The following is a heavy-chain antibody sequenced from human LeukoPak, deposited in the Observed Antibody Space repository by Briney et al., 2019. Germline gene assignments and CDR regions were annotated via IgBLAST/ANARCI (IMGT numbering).Heavy chain of an antibody. Sequence: GSLRLSCAASGFTFSRYWMTWVRQAPGRGLEWVSTISHTGGSTHYADSVKGRFTISRDNSKNTVYLQVNTVRADDTAVYYCAKANSGSYLDYFDSWGQGTLVIVSS. J-gene: IGHJ4*02. CDR3: AKANSGSYLDYFDS. CDR2: ISHTGGST. CDR1: GFTFSRYW. D-gene: IGHD1-26*01. V-gene: IGHV3-23*01.